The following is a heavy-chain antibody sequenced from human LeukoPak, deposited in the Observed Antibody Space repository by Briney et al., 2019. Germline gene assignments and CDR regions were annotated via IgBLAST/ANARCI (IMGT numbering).Heavy chain of an antibody. CDR1: GFIFSDYY. CDR2: ISSSGSSI. D-gene: IGHD4-11*01. CDR3: ARGVPKTSYYYYYMDV. Sequence: GGSLRLSCAASGFIFSDYYMSWIRQAPGKGLEWVSYISSSGSSIYYADSVKGRFTISRDNAKNSLYLQMNSLRAEDTAVYYCARGVPKTSYYYYYMDVWGKGTTVTVSS. V-gene: IGHV3-11*04. J-gene: IGHJ6*03.